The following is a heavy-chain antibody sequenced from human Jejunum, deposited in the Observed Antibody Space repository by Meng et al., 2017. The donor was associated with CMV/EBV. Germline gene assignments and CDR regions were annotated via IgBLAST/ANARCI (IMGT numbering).Heavy chain of an antibody. V-gene: IGHV3-23*01. J-gene: IGHJ4*02. CDR1: FNNYA. CDR3: AKDRVLMVYGSPTRPYFDY. Sequence: FNNYAMSWVRQAPGKGLEWVSAISGSGITYFADSVKGRFSISRDNSKDTVYLQMKSLRAEDTAVYYCAKDRVLMVYGSPTRPYFDYWGQGTRVTVSS. CDR2: ISGSGIT. D-gene: IGHD2-8*01.